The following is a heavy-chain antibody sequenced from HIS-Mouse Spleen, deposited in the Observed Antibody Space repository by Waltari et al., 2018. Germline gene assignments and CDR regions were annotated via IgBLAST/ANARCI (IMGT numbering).Heavy chain of an antibody. CDR3: ARSSGSGATHY. Sequence: QLQLQESGPGLVKPSETLSLTCTVSGGPLSSSSYYWGWIRQPPGKGLEWIGSIYYSGSTYYNPSLKSRVTISVDTSKNQFSLKLSSVTAADTAVYYCARSSGSGATHYWGQGTLVTVSS. J-gene: IGHJ4*02. V-gene: IGHV4-39*07. D-gene: IGHD1-26*01. CDR2: IYYSGST. CDR1: GGPLSSSSYY.